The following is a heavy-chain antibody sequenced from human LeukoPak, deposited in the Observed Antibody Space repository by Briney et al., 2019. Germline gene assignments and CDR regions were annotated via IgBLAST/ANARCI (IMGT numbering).Heavy chain of an antibody. CDR1: GGTFSSYA. D-gene: IGHD2-21*02. CDR2: IIPIFGTA. J-gene: IGHJ4*02. CDR3: ASSEGNSIVVVTAVLDY. V-gene: IGHV1-69*06. Sequence: SVKVSCKASGGTFSSYAISWVRQAPGQGLEWMGGIIPIFGTANYAQKFQGRVTITADKSTSTAYTELSSLRSEDTAVYYCASSEGNSIVVVTAVLDYWGQGTLVTVSS.